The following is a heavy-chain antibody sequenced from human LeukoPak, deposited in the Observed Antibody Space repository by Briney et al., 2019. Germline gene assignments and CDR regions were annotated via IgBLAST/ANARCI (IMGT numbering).Heavy chain of an antibody. D-gene: IGHD3-16*01. CDR1: GYTFTAYF. CDR2: INPNSGDT. J-gene: IGHJ4*02. Sequence: ASVKVSCKAAGYTFTAYFIHWVRQAPGQGLEWMGRINPNSGDTNYAQKFQGRVTMTRDTSTSTAYMELSRLTSDDTAMYYCARPTSYGYYFDSWGQGTLVTVSS. V-gene: IGHV1-2*06. CDR3: ARPTSYGYYFDS.